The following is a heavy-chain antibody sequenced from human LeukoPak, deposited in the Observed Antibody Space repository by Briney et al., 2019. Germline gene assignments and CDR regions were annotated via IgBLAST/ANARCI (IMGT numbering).Heavy chain of an antibody. J-gene: IGHJ6*02. CDR3: AKEWYYYGSGRDPYYYYGMDV. CDR1: GFTFTNCA. D-gene: IGHD3-10*01. CDR2: ISHDGTNK. Sequence: PGGSLRLSCAVSGFTFTNCAMHWVRQAPGKGPECVAVISHDGTNKHYADSVKGRFTISRDNSKNTLYLQMNSLRAEDTAVYYCAKEWYYYGSGRDPYYYYGMDVWGQGTTVTVSS. V-gene: IGHV3-30*18.